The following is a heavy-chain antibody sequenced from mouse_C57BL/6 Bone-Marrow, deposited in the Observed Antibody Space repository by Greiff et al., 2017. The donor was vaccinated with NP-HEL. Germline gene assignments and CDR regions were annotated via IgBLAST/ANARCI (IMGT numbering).Heavy chain of an antibody. V-gene: IGHV5-4*01. CDR3: ARAILGYFDV. CDR2: ISDGGSYT. D-gene: IGHD4-1*01. J-gene: IGHJ1*03. Sequence: VATISDGGSYTYYPDNVKGRFTISRDNAKNNLYLQMSHLKSEDTAMYYCARAILGYFDVWGTGTTVTVSS.